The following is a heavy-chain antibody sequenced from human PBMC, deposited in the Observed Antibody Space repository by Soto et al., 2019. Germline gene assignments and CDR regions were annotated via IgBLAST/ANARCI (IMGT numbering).Heavy chain of an antibody. D-gene: IGHD6-6*01. CDR1: GGSISGGGYY. Sequence: SETLSLTCXVXGGSISGGGYYWSWIRQHPGKGLEWIGYIYYSGSTHYNPSLKSRVTISVDTSKNQFSLKLSSVTAADTAVYYCARVYRFEYSSSPPPLFEYWGQGTLVTVSS. V-gene: IGHV4-61*08. J-gene: IGHJ4*02. CDR2: IYYSGST. CDR3: ARVYRFEYSSSPPPLFEY.